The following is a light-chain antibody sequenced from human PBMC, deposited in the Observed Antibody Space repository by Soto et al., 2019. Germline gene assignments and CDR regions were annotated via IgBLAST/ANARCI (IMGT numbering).Light chain of an antibody. V-gene: IGKV1-39*01. CDR1: QSISTS. CDR3: QQSYSLPIT. Sequence: DIQMTQSPFSLSASVGDRVSITCRASQSISTSLTWYQQKPGKAPQLLIYSASTLQSGVPSRFSGSGSGTDFTLTISSLRPEDFATYFCQQSYSLPITFGQGHGWRLN. J-gene: IGKJ5*01. CDR2: SAS.